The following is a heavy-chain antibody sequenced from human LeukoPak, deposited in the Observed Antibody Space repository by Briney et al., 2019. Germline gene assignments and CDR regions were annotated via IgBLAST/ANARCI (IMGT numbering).Heavy chain of an antibody. V-gene: IGHV1-69*04. J-gene: IGHJ5*02. CDR1: RRTFSSYT. CDR2: IMPILGIA. Sequence: SVKVSCKASRRTFSSYTISWVRQAPGQELEWMGRIMPILGIANYAQKFQGRVTITADKSTSTAYMELSSLRSEDTAVYYCARDPRYYYDSSGLAWGQGNLVTVSS. D-gene: IGHD3-22*01. CDR3: ARDPRYYYDSSGLA.